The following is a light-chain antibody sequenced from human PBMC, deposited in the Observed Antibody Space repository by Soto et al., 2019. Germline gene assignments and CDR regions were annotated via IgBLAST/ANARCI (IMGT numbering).Light chain of an antibody. CDR3: QSYDSGLSGYVV. V-gene: IGLV1-40*01. CDR1: SSNIGAGYD. Sequence: QAVVTQPPSVSGAPGQRVTISCTGSSSNIGAGYDVHWYQQLPGTPPKLLIYGNSNRPSGVPDRISGSKSGTSASLAITGLQAEDEADYYCQSYDSGLSGYVVFGGGTKLTVL. J-gene: IGLJ2*01. CDR2: GNS.